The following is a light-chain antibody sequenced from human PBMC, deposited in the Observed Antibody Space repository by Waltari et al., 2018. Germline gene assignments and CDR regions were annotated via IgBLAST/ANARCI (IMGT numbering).Light chain of an antibody. CDR3: QQYNVWPPLT. CDR1: QSIHDI. Sequence: EVVMTQSPATLSVSPGERVTLSCRASQSIHDILAWYQHRHGQAPRLLIYGASTRAPDSPGRFVGGGSGTEFTLTIRSLQSGDSAVYYCQQYNVWPPLTFGGGTKVEIK. CDR2: GAS. J-gene: IGKJ4*01. V-gene: IGKV3-15*01.